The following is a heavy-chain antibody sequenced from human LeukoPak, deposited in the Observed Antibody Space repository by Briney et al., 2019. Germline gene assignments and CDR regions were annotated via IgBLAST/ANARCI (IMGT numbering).Heavy chain of an antibody. CDR3: ARSRLRKELLWFGESPSDY. Sequence: GASVKVSCKASGYTFTSYYMHWVRQAPGQGLEWMGIINPSGGSTSYAQKFQGRVTMTRDMSTSTVYMELSSLRSEDTAVYYCARSRLRKELLWFGESPSDYWGQGTLVTVSS. V-gene: IGHV1-46*01. CDR2: INPSGGST. D-gene: IGHD3-10*01. J-gene: IGHJ4*02. CDR1: GYTFTSYY.